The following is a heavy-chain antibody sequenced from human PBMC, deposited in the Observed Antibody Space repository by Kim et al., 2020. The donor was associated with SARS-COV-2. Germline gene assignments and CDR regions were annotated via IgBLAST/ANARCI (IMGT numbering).Heavy chain of an antibody. CDR2: ISYDGSNK. CDR1: GFTFSSYG. CDR3: ATGIVVHAFDI. J-gene: IGHJ3*02. Sequence: GGSLRLSCAASGFTFSSYGMHWVRQAPGKGLEWVAVISYDGSNKYYADSVKGRFTISRDNSKNTLYLQMNSLRAEDTAVYYCATGIVVHAFDIWGQGTMVTVSS. D-gene: IGHD3-22*01. V-gene: IGHV3-30*03.